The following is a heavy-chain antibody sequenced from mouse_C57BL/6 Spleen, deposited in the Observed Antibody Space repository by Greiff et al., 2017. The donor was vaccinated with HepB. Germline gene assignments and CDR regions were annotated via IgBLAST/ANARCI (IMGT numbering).Heavy chain of an antibody. V-gene: IGHV5-17*01. CDR1: GFTFSDYG. CDR3: ARDYGSTYYFDY. J-gene: IGHJ2*01. CDR2: ISSGSSTI. Sequence: EVMLVESGGGLVKPGGSLKLSCAASGFTFSDYGMHWVRQAPEKGLEWVAYISSGSSTIYYADTVKGRFTIARDNAKNTLFLQMTSLRSEDTAMYYCARDYGSTYYFDYWGQGTTLTVSS. D-gene: IGHD1-1*01.